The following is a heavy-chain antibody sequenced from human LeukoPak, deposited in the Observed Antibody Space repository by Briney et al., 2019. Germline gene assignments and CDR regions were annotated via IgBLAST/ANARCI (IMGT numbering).Heavy chain of an antibody. Sequence: GGSLTLSCAASGFTFSSYGMHWVRHAPGKGLEWVAVISYDGSNKYYADSVKGRFTISRDNSKNTLYLQMYSLRAEDTAVYYCAKSGLAVAGNRDAFDIWGKGTMVTVAS. CDR1: GFTFSSYG. D-gene: IGHD6-19*01. CDR2: ISYDGSNK. CDR3: AKSGLAVAGNRDAFDI. J-gene: IGHJ3*02. V-gene: IGHV3-30*18.